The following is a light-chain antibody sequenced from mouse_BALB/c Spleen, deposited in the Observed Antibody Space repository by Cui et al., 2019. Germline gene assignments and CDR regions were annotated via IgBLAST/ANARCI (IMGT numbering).Light chain of an antibody. CDR1: SSVSY. CDR3: QQRSSYPLT. J-gene: IGKJ5*01. V-gene: IGKV4-57*01. Sequence: QIVLTQSPAIMSASPGEKVTITCSASSSVSYMHWFQQKPGTSPKLWIYSTSNLASGVPARFSGSGSVTSYSLTISRMEAEDAATYYCQQRSSYPLTFGAGTKLELK. CDR2: STS.